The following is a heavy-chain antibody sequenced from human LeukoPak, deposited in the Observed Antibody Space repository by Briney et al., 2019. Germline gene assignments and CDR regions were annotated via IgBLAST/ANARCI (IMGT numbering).Heavy chain of an antibody. J-gene: IGHJ4*02. V-gene: IGHV3-20*04. CDR1: GFTFDDYG. CDR2: INWNGGSI. CDR3: ARGRDWGVTNFDY. D-gene: IGHD7-27*01. Sequence: GGSLRLSCAASGFTFDDYGMTWVRQGPGKGLEWVSGINWNGGSIGYADSVKGRFTISRDNAKNSLYLQMNSLRAEDTALYYCARGRDWGVTNFDYRGQGILVTVSS.